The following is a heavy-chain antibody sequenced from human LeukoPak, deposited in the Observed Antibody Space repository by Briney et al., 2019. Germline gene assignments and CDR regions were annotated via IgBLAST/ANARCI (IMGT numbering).Heavy chain of an antibody. V-gene: IGHV4-34*01. CDR1: GGSLSDYY. CDR2: INHSGST. Sequence: SETLSLTCAVYGGSLSDYYWSWFRQPPGKGLEWIGEINHSGSTDYNPSLKSRVTISVDTSKNQFSPKLSSVTAADTAVYHCAYSSGYQQQWGQGTLVTVSS. CDR3: AYSSGYQQQ. D-gene: IGHD3-22*01. J-gene: IGHJ1*01.